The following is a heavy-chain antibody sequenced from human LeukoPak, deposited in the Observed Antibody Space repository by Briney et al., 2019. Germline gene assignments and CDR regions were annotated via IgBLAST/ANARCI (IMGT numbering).Heavy chain of an antibody. CDR1: GYTFTRDA. CDR2: INTNTKNP. Sequence: ASVKVSCKASGYTFTRDAMNWVRQAPGQGFEWMGWINTNTKNPTYAQGFAGRLVFSLDTSVSTAYLQISSLKAEDTAVYYCARGGGNGIVWGQGTLVTVSS. CDR3: ARGGGNGIV. D-gene: IGHD2-15*01. J-gene: IGHJ4*02. V-gene: IGHV7-4-1*02.